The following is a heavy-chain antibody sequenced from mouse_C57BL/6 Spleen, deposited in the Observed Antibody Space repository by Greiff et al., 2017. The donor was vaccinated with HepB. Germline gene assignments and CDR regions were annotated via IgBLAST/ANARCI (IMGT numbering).Heavy chain of an antibody. J-gene: IGHJ1*03. CDR2: FHPYNDDT. Sequence: VKLQESGAELVKPGASVKMSCKASGYTFTTYPIEWMKQNHGKSLEWIGNFHPYNDDTKYNEKFKGKATLTVEKSSSTVYLELSRLTSDDSAVYYCARGDYGSSLYWYFDVWGTGTTVTVSS. CDR1: GYTFTTYP. V-gene: IGHV1-47*01. D-gene: IGHD1-1*01. CDR3: ARGDYGSSLYWYFDV.